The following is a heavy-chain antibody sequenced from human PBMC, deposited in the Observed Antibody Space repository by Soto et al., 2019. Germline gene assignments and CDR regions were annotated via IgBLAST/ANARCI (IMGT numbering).Heavy chain of an antibody. CDR2: IIPISDTT. CDR3: ARSQGSSTSLEIYYYYYYGMDV. V-gene: IGHV1-69*01. CDR1: GGTFSSYA. Sequence: QVQLVQSGAEVKKPGSSVKVSCKASGGTFSSYAISWVRQAPGQGLEWMGGIIPISDTTNYAQKFQGRITITAAESTSTAYMELSSLRSEDTAGYYCARSQGSSTSLEIYYYYYYGMDVWGQGTTVTVSS. D-gene: IGHD2-2*01. J-gene: IGHJ6*02.